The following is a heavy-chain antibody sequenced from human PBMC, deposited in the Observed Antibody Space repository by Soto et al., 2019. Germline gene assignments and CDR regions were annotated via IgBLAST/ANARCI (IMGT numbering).Heavy chain of an antibody. CDR3: ARGGSNDWQVAFDI. D-gene: IGHD3-9*01. CDR2: INNSGSN. Sequence: SETLSLTCVVSGGSFSTYYYNWIRQSPGKGLEWIGEINNSGSNNYSPSLKSRVTMSLDTSKNQFSLKLTSVTAADTAVYYCARGGSNDWQVAFDIWGQGTMVTVSS. J-gene: IGHJ3*02. V-gene: IGHV4-34*01. CDR1: GGSFSTYY.